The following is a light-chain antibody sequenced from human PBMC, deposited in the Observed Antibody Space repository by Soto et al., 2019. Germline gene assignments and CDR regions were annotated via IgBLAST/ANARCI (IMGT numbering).Light chain of an antibody. J-gene: IGLJ2*01. V-gene: IGLV2-14*03. Sequence: QSALTQPASVSGSPGQSITISCTGTSSDVGAYNYVSWYQHHPGKAPKLMIYDVSNRPSGVSNRFSGSKSGNTASLTISGLKAEYEADDNCNSFTTGSTLVFGGGTKLTVL. CDR1: SSDVGAYNY. CDR2: DVS. CDR3: NSFTTGSTLV.